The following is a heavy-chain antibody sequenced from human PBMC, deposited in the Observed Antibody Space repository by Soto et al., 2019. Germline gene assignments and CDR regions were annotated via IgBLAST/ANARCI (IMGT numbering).Heavy chain of an antibody. CDR3: AKGRSYYYYYGVDV. CDR2: IWYDGSNK. CDR1: GFTFSSYG. J-gene: IGHJ6*02. Sequence: GSLRLSCAASGFTFSSYGMHWVRQAQGKGLEWVAVIWYDGSNKYYADSVKGRFTISRDNSKSTLYLQMNSLRAEDTALYYCAKGRSYYYYYGVDVWGQGTTVTVSS. V-gene: IGHV3-33*06.